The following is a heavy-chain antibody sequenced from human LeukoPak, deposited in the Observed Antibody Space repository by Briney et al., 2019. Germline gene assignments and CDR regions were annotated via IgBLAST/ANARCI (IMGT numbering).Heavy chain of an antibody. CDR3: AGHYGSGSYYPDAFDI. D-gene: IGHD3-10*01. J-gene: IGHJ3*02. Sequence: SETLSLTCTVSGGSISCYYWSWIRQPAGKGLEWIGRIYTSGSTNYNPSLKSRVTMSVDTSKNQFSLKLTSVTAADTAVYYCAGHYGSGSYYPDAFDIWGQGKMVTVSS. CDR2: IYTSGST. V-gene: IGHV4-4*07. CDR1: GGSISCYY.